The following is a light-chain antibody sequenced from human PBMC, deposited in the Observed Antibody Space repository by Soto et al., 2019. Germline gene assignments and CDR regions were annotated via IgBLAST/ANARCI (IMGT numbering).Light chain of an antibody. Sequence: DIQMTQSPSTLSASIGDRVTITCRASQGISSWLAWYQQKPGKAPKVLIYKASTLESGVPSRFSDSGSGTEFTLTISSLQPDDFATYYCQQYNSFPWTFGQGTKVEIK. CDR3: QQYNSFPWT. CDR1: QGISSW. V-gene: IGKV1-5*03. J-gene: IGKJ1*01. CDR2: KAS.